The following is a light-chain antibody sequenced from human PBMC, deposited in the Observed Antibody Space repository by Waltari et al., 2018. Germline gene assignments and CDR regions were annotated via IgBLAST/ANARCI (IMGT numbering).Light chain of an antibody. CDR1: QSIGSR. J-gene: IGKJ2*01. Sequence: EIVMTQSPATLSVSPGERATLSCRASQSIGSRLAWYQQNRGQAPRLLIYDISTRATGIPARFRGSGSGTEFTLTISSLQSEDSATYYCHQYSASHTFGQGTELEI. V-gene: IGKV3-15*01. CDR2: DIS. CDR3: HQYSASHT.